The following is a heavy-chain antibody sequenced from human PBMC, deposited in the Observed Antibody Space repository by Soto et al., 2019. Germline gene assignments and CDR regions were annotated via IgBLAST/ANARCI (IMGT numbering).Heavy chain of an antibody. V-gene: IGHV1-2*02. J-gene: IGHJ4*02. CDR3: ARERAYVLVVVVATFGY. Sequence: DSVKVSCKASGYTFTGYYMHWVRQAPGQGLEWMGWINPNSGGTNYAQKFQGRVTMTRDTSISTAYMELSRLRSDDTAVYYCARERAYVLVVVVATFGYWVQGTLV. CDR2: INPNSGGT. D-gene: IGHD2-15*01. CDR1: GYTFTGYY.